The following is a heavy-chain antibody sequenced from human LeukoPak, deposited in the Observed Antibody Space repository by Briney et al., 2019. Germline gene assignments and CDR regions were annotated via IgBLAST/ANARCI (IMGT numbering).Heavy chain of an antibody. CDR1: GFTFSSYW. Sequence: GGSLRLSCAASGFTFSSYWMSWVRQAPGKGLEWVSSISSSSSYIYYADSVKGRFTISRDNAKNSLYLQMNSLRAEDTAVYYCARDEGVVPAANAFDIWGQGTMVTVSS. CDR2: ISSSSSYI. V-gene: IGHV3-21*01. J-gene: IGHJ3*02. D-gene: IGHD2-2*01. CDR3: ARDEGVVPAANAFDI.